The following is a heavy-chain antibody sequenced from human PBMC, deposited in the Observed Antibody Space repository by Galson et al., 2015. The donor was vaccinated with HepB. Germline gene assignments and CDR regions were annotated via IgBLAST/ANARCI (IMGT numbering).Heavy chain of an antibody. CDR3: AKGSLASTYYDFWSGPAGGYMGV. CDR2: ISYDGSNK. V-gene: IGHV3-30*18. Sequence: SLRLSCAASGFTFSSYGMHWVRQAPGKGLEWVAVISYDGSNKYYADSVKGRFTISRDNSKNTLYLQMNSLRAEDTAVYYCAKGSLASTYYDFWSGPAGGYMGVWGKGTTVTVSS. J-gene: IGHJ6*03. CDR1: GFTFSSYG. D-gene: IGHD3-3*01.